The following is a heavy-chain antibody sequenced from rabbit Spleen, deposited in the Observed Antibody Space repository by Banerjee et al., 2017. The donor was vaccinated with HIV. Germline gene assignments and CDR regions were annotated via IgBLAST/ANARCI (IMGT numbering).Heavy chain of an antibody. D-gene: IGHD1-1*01. CDR3: ARMKYANTSAYDL. V-gene: IGHV1S40*01. J-gene: IGHJ3*01. CDR2: IYAGDSGNT. Sequence: QQLEESGGGLVKPGASLTLTCTASRFSFSSSDYVCWVRQAPGKGLEWIACIYAGDSGNTYYANWAKGRFTISKTSSTTVTLQMTSLTAADTATHFCARMKYANTSAYDLWGQGTLVTVS. CDR1: RFSFSSSDY.